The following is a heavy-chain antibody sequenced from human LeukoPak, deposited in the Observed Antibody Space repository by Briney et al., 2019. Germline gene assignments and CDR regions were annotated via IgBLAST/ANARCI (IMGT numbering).Heavy chain of an antibody. V-gene: IGHV1-18*01. Sequence: GASVKVSCKASGYTFTSYGIAWVRQAPGQGLQWMGWISANNGDTSYSQKLQGRVTMTTDTSTNTAYMELRSLRSDDTAVYYCAKYMYYYDSSGNNWFDPWGQGTLVTVSS. D-gene: IGHD3-22*01. CDR1: GYTFTSYG. CDR2: ISANNGDT. CDR3: AKYMYYYDSSGNNWFDP. J-gene: IGHJ5*02.